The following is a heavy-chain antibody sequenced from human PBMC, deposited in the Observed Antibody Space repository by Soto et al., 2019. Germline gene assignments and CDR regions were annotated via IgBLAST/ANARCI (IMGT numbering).Heavy chain of an antibody. V-gene: IGHV4-39*01. CDR2: IYYSGST. J-gene: IGHJ4*02. CDR3: ARHENILTGYSPAFDY. Sequence: SETMSLTCTVCGGSISSSSYYWGWIGQPPGKGLEWIWSIYYSGSTYYNPSLKSRVSISVDTSKNQFSLNLSSVTAADTAVYYCARHENILTGYSPAFDYWGQGTLVTVSS. D-gene: IGHD3-9*01. CDR1: GGSISSSSYY.